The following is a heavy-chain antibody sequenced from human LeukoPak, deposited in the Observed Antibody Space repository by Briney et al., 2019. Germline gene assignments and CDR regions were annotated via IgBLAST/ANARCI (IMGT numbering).Heavy chain of an antibody. CDR1: GGSISSSSYY. Sequence: PSETLSLTCTVSGGSISSSSYYWGWIRQPPGKGLEWIGSIYYSGSTYHNPSLKSRVTISVDTSKNQFSLKLSSVTAADTAVYYCASQGLFDYWGQGTLVTVSS. J-gene: IGHJ4*02. V-gene: IGHV4-39*01. CDR2: IYYSGST. D-gene: IGHD5-12*01. CDR3: ASQGLFDY.